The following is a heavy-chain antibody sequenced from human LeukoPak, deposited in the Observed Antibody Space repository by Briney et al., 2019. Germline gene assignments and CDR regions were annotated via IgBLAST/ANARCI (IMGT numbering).Heavy chain of an antibody. V-gene: IGHV3-7*04. CDR3: ARDPSGYDYFDY. CDR1: GFTFYNYW. D-gene: IGHD5-12*01. CDR2: IKQDGSDK. J-gene: IGHJ4*02. Sequence: PGGSLRLSCAASGFTFYNYWMSWVRQAPGKGLEWVARIKQDGSDKNYVDSVKGRFPISRDNAKSSLYLQMNSLRAEDTALYYCARDPSGYDYFDYWGQGNLVTVSS.